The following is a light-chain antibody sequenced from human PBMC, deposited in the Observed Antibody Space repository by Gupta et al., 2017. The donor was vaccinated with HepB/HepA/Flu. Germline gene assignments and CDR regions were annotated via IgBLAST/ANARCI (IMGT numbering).Light chain of an antibody. J-gene: IGKJ2*04. CDR3: RKYSKRRSCS. CDR2: GAS. V-gene: IGKV3-15*01. CDR1: QGVSSN. Sequence: EIVLTQSPASLSVSPGERATLACRAGQGVSSNLAWYQQKPGQDPRILIYGASTRATGIPARFRSSGSGTEYTLTISSMESEDYAVYYCRKYSKRRSCSFGRGTKLEI.